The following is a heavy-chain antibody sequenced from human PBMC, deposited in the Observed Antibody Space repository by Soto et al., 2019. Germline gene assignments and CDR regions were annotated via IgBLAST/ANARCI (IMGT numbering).Heavy chain of an antibody. J-gene: IGHJ6*02. CDR2: IIPFSGTV. Sequence: SVKVSCKTSGGSFMSQAISWVRQAPGQGPEWMGGIIPFSGTVTYTQRFQGRLTLTADEPTKTAYMELSSLRSEDTAVYYCARGSYDSYAGFFGMGVWGQGTKVTVSS. CDR3: ARGSYDSYAGFFGMGV. D-gene: IGHD3-10*01. CDR1: GGSFMSQA. V-gene: IGHV1-69*13.